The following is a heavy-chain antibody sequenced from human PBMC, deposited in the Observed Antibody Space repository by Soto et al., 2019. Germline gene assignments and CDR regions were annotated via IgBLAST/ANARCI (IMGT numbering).Heavy chain of an antibody. D-gene: IGHD3-22*01. CDR1: GGTFSSYA. CDR3: ARDPLGPRSVGCFYSYYGLDV. J-gene: IGHJ6*02. V-gene: IGHV1-69*01. CDR2: IIPIFGTA. Sequence: QVQLVQSGAEVKKPGSSVKVSCKASGGTFSSYAISWVRQAPGQGLEWMGGIIPIFGTANYAQKFQGRVTITADESTSTAYMGGSSLESEDPAVYYRARDPLGPRSVGCFYSYYGLDVLGQGTTVTVSS.